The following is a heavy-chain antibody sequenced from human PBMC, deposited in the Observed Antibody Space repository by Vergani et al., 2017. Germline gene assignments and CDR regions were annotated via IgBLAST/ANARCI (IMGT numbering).Heavy chain of an antibody. V-gene: IGHV4-61*10. J-gene: IGHJ4*02. CDR1: GGSVSSGSYY. D-gene: IGHD5-24*01. CDR3: AAVEMATIGY. CDR2: IYYSGST. Sequence: QVQLQESGPGLVKPSETLSLTCTVSGGSVSSGSYYWSWIRQPAGKGLEGIGYIYYSGSTNYKPSLKSRVTISVDTSKNQFSLKLSSVTAAYTAVYYCAAVEMATIGYWGQGTLVTVSS.